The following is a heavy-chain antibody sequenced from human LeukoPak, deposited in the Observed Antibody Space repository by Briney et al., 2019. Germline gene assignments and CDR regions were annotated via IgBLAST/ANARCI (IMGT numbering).Heavy chain of an antibody. CDR1: GFTFSSWA. CDR2: IYSGGST. V-gene: IGHV3-66*01. J-gene: IGHJ4*02. CDR3: ARGLIAATIGLGY. Sequence: GGSVTLSCPASGFTFSSWAMSWVRKAPGRGREGGSDIYSGGSTYYAAPVQGRFTTSTDNSKHTPHLQMNSPSGEDTAVHYCARGLIAATIGLGYWGQGTLVTVSS. D-gene: IGHD5-12*01.